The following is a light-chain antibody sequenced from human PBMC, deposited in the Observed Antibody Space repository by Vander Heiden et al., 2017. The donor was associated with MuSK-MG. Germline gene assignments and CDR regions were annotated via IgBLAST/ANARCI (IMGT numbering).Light chain of an antibody. CDR1: QSIISF. CDR3: QQGSTTPPT. V-gene: IGKV1-39*01. Sequence: DIQMTQSPPSLSAYVGDRVTITCRASQSIISFLNWYQQKPGKAPNLLIFAASILQSGVPLRFNGSGSGTDFTLTISSLQPEDFATYYCQQGSTTPPTFGQGTRLEIK. J-gene: IGKJ2*01. CDR2: AAS.